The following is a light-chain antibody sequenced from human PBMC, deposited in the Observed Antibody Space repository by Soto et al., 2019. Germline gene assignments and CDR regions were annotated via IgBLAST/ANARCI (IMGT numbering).Light chain of an antibody. J-gene: IGLJ2*01. V-gene: IGLV2-14*01. Sequence: QSLLTQPASVSGSPGHSNTISYTGTSSDVGTYNYVSWYQQYPGKAPKLMIYDVSNRPSGVSNRFSGSKSGNTASLTISGLQAEDEADYYCSSYTSSPTLVFGGGTKLTVL. CDR3: SSYTSSPTLV. CDR2: DVS. CDR1: SSDVGTYNY.